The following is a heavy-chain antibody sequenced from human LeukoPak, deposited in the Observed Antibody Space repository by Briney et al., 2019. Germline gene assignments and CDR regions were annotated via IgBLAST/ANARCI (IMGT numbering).Heavy chain of an antibody. V-gene: IGHV3-23*01. CDR1: GFTFSSYA. CDR2: ISGSGGST. D-gene: IGHD6-19*01. J-gene: IGHJ4*02. CDR3: AKVPPRALYSSGWYSQYYFDY. Sequence: GGSLRLSCAASGFTFSSYAMSWVRQAPGKGLEWVSAISGSGGSTYYADSVKGRFTISRDNSKNTPYLQMNSLRAEDTAVYYCAKVPPRALYSSGWYSQYYFDYWGQGTLVTVSS.